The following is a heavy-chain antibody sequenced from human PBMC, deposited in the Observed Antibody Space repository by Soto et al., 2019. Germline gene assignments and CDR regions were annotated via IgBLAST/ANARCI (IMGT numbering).Heavy chain of an antibody. CDR2: ISGSGGST. CDR3: AKAYGSGSYCFDY. Sequence: PGGSLRLSCAASGFPFSSYAMSWVRQAPGKGLEWVSAISGSGGSTYYADSVKGRFTISRDNSKNTLYLQMNSLRAEDTAVYYCAKAYGSGSYCFDYWGQGTLVTVSS. V-gene: IGHV3-23*01. J-gene: IGHJ4*02. D-gene: IGHD3-10*01. CDR1: GFPFSSYA.